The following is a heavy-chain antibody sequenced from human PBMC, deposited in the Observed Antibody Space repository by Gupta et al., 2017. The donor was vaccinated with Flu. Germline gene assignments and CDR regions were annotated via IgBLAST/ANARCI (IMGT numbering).Heavy chain of an antibody. D-gene: IGHD3-9*01. CDR2: IKSKTDGGTT. Sequence: EVQLVESGGGLVKPGGSLRLSCAASVFTFSNAWMSWVRQAPGKGLEWVGRIKSKTDGGTTDYAAPVKGRFTISRDDSKNTLYLQMNSLKTEDTAVYYCTTDQPALLNWLLSDNDYWGQGTLVTVSS. CDR3: TTDQPALLNWLLSDNDY. CDR1: VFTFSNAW. V-gene: IGHV3-15*01. J-gene: IGHJ4*02.